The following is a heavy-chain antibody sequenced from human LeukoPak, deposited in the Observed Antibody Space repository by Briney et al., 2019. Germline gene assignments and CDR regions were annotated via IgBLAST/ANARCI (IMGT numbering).Heavy chain of an antibody. J-gene: IGHJ4*02. D-gene: IGHD5-24*01. CDR2: INPNSGGT. CDR1: GYTFTGYY. Sequence: ASVKVSCKASGYTFTGYYMHWVRQAPGQGLEWMGWINPNSGGTNYAQKFQGRVAMTRDASISTAYMELSRLRSDDTAVYYCARGGVGDGYLRYWGQGTLVTVSS. CDR3: ARGGVGDGYLRY. V-gene: IGHV1-2*02.